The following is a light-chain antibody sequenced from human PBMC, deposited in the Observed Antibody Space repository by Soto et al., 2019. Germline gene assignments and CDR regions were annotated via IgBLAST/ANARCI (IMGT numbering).Light chain of an antibody. J-gene: IGKJ2*01. V-gene: IGKV1-39*01. CDR1: QSIRTY. Sequence: DIQMTQSPSSLSASVGDRVTITCRASQSIRTYLNWYQQKPGKAPNLLIYAASSLQSGVPSRFSGSRSGTDFTLTISKLQPEDFANYYCQQSYSNPKTFGQGTKLEIK. CDR2: AAS. CDR3: QQSYSNPKT.